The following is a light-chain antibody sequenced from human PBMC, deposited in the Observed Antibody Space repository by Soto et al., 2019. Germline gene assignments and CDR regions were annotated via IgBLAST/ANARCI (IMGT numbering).Light chain of an antibody. CDR1: SSNIGAGYD. J-gene: IGLJ1*01. CDR3: QSYDSSLSGYV. Sequence: SLLRQPPTVSGAPGQRVTISCTGSSSNIGAGYDVHWYQQRPGTAPKLLIYGNSNRPSGVPDRFSGSKSGTSASLAITGLQAEDEADYYCQSYDSSLSGYVFGTGTKVTVL. CDR2: GNS. V-gene: IGLV1-40*01.